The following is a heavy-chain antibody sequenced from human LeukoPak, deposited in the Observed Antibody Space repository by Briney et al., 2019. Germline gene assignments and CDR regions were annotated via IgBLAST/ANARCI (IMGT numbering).Heavy chain of an antibody. Sequence: PGGSLRLSCAASGFTFSSYWMSWVRQAPGKGLEWVSVIYSGGSTYYADSVKGRFTISRDNSKNTLYLQMNSLRAEDTAVYYCAGDHVGLWLLNWGQGTLVTVSS. D-gene: IGHD5-18*01. CDR1: GFTFSSYW. J-gene: IGHJ4*02. CDR3: AGDHVGLWLLN. CDR2: IYSGGST. V-gene: IGHV3-53*01.